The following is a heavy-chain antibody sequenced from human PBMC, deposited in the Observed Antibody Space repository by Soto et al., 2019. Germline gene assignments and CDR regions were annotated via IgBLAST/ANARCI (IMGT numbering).Heavy chain of an antibody. CDR2: IYPGDSDT. Sequence: PGESLKISCKGSGYSFTIYWIGWVLQMPGKGLEWMGIIYPGDSDTRYSPSFQGQVTISADKSISTAYLQWSSLKASDTAMYYCASAITMVRGVIRSDYYYYGMDVWGQGTTVTVSS. V-gene: IGHV5-51*01. CDR1: GYSFTIYW. CDR3: ASAITMVRGVIRSDYYYYGMDV. D-gene: IGHD3-10*01. J-gene: IGHJ6*02.